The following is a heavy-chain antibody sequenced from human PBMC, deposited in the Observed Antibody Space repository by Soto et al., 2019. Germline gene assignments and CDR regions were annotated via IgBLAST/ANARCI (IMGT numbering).Heavy chain of an antibody. D-gene: IGHD5-18*01. CDR2: ISGSGGST. J-gene: IGHJ6*02. V-gene: IGHV3-23*01. CDR3: ANRDTSMINRYYYGMDV. CDR1: GFMFSSYA. Sequence: GWSLRLSCAASGFMFSSYAMSWVRQAPGKGLEWVSAISGSGGSTYYADSVKGRFTISRDNSKNTLYLQMNSLRAEDTAVYYCANRDTSMINRYYYGMDVWGQGTTVTVSS.